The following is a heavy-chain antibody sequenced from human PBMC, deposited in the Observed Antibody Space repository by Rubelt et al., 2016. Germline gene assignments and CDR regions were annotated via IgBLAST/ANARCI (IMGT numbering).Heavy chain of an antibody. J-gene: IGHJ2*01. CDR1: GYSFITYA. V-gene: IGHV1-18*01. CDR3: AVVVTGAARGEGDYFDL. Sequence: QVQLVQSGAEMRKPGASVKVSCQTSGYSFITYAVNWVRQAPGQGLEWMGWISAYNVGTKYAHKPQCRVTLNTDTYTQKNCWEARGLGGDDRARCEPAVVVTGAARGEGDYFDLWGRGTMVTVSS. D-gene: IGHD2-2*01. CDR2: ISAYNVGT.